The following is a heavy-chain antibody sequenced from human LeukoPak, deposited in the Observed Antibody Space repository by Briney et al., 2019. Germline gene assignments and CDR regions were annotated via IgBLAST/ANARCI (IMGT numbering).Heavy chain of an antibody. Sequence: GASVTVSFKASGYTFTGLYVHWVRQAPGQGLEWMGWINPNSGGTRLAQKFQGRVTMTRDTSITTAYMELTWLKSDDTAVYYCAREPPAYCGTDCYALGYWGQGTLVTVSS. D-gene: IGHD2-21*02. CDR3: AREPPAYCGTDCYALGY. CDR1: GYTFTGLY. V-gene: IGHV1-2*02. CDR2: INPNSGGT. J-gene: IGHJ4*02.